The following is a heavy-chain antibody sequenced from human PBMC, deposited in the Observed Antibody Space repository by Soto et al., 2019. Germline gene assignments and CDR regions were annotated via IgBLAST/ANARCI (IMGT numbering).Heavy chain of an antibody. D-gene: IGHD6-6*01. V-gene: IGHV4-34*01. J-gene: IGHJ4*02. CDR3: ARAPKVSGSSQTRPDF. CDR2: ISQSGNT. CDR1: SGSFSGYY. Sequence: RSLPCSIYSGSFSGYYWSWIRQPPGKGLEWIGEISQSGNTNYSPSLKSRVSISIDTSKKQFSLNLASVSAADTAVYYCARAPKVSGSSQTRPDFWGQGTLVTVSS.